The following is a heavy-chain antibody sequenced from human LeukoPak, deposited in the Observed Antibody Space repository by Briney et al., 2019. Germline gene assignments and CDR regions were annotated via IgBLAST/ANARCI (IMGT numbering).Heavy chain of an antibody. CDR2: ISAYNGNT. D-gene: IGHD3-3*01. CDR3: ASVNPLEWSIPTPWAIYGMDV. V-gene: IGHV1-18*01. CDR1: GYTFTSYG. Sequence: ASVKVSCKASGYTFTSYGISWVRQAPGQGLEWMGWISAYNGNTNYAQKLQGRVTMTTDTSTSTAYMELRSLRSDDTAVYYCASVNPLEWSIPTPWAIYGMDVWGQGTTVTVSS. J-gene: IGHJ6*02.